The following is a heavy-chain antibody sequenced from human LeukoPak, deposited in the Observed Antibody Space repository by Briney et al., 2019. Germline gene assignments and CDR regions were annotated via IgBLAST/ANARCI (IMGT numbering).Heavy chain of an antibody. CDR1: GGSISSSTYY. CDR2: IYYSGST. D-gene: IGHD3-3*01. J-gene: IGHJ1*01. V-gene: IGHV4-39*02. Sequence: SETLSLTCTVSGGSISSSTYYWGWIRQPPGKGLEWIGSIYYSGSTYYNPSLKSRVTISVDTSKNQFSLKLSSVTAADTAVYYCAREVPYYDFWNLHYFQHWGQGTLVTVSS. CDR3: AREVPYYDFWNLHYFQH.